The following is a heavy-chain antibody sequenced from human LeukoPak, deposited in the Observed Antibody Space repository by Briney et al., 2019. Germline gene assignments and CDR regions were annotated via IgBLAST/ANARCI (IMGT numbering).Heavy chain of an antibody. Sequence: GGSLRLSCAASGFTLSSYAMSWVRQAPGKGLEWLSYISSSSSTIYYADSVKGRFTISRDNAKNSVYLQMNSLRAEDTAVYYCARVWSSGYTKDYWGQGTLVTVSS. V-gene: IGHV3-48*04. CDR1: GFTLSSYA. D-gene: IGHD3-22*01. J-gene: IGHJ4*02. CDR3: ARVWSSGYTKDY. CDR2: ISSSSSTI.